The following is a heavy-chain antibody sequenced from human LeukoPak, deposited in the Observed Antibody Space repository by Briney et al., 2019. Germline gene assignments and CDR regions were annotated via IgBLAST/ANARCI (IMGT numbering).Heavy chain of an antibody. CDR2: ISGSGGST. CDR3: VKASSSWYELDY. J-gene: IGHJ4*02. V-gene: IGHV3-23*01. D-gene: IGHD6-13*01. Sequence: GGSLRLSCAASGFTFSSYAMSWVRQAPGKGLEWVSAISGSGGSTYYADSVKGRFTISRDNSKNTLYLQMNSLRAEDTAVYYCVKASSSWYELDYWGQGTLVTVSS. CDR1: GFTFSSYA.